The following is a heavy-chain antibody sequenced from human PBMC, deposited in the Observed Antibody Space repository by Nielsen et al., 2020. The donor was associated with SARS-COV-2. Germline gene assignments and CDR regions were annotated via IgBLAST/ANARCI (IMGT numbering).Heavy chain of an antibody. Sequence: ASVKVSCKTSEYTFTGHYIHWVRQAPGQGLEWMGWINPNSGGTNYAQKFQGRVTMTRDTSISTAYMELSRLRSDDTAVYYCARERYCSSTSCGMDVWGQGTTVTVSS. CDR2: INPNSGGT. V-gene: IGHV1-2*02. CDR3: ARERYCSSTSCGMDV. CDR1: EYTFTGHY. J-gene: IGHJ6*02. D-gene: IGHD2-2*01.